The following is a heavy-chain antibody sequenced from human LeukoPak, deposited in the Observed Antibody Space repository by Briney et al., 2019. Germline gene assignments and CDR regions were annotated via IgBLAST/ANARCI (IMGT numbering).Heavy chain of an antibody. D-gene: IGHD1-1*01. CDR1: GFTFSSYW. CDR2: IKPDGSEK. CDR3: ARINEYTGRFDP. J-gene: IGHJ5*02. Sequence: GGSLRLSCAASGFTFSSYWMSWVRQAPGKGLEWVANIKPDGSEKYYMDSVKGRFTISRDNANNSLFLQMNSLRAEDTAVYYCARINEYTGRFDPWGQGTLVTVSS. V-gene: IGHV3-7*01.